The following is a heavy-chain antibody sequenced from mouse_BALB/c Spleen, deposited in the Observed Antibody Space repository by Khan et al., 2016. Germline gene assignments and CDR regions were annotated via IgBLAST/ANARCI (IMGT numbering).Heavy chain of an antibody. J-gene: IGHJ2*01. CDR1: GYTFTSYW. D-gene: IGHD1-1*01. CDR2: IYPGDGDT. Sequence: QVQLKESGAELARPGASVKLSCKASGYTFTSYWMQWVKQRPGQGLEWIGAIYPGDGDTRYTQKFKGKATLTADKSSSTDYMQHSSLASDDSAVYYCASYSGSSYDYFDYWGQGTTLTVSS. CDR3: ASYSGSSYDYFDY. V-gene: IGHV1-87*01.